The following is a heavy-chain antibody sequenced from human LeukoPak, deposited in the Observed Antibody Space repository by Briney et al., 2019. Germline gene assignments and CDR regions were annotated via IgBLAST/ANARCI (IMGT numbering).Heavy chain of an antibody. CDR1: GFTFSSYA. CDR3: ASLASAEVVTPPDY. D-gene: IGHD4-23*01. CDR2: ISSNGGST. J-gene: IGHJ4*02. Sequence: GGSLRLSCAASGFTFSSYAMHWVRQAPGKGLEYVSAISSNGGSTYYANSVKGRFTISRDNSKNTLYLQMGSLRAEDMAVYYCASLASAEVVTPPDYWGQGTLVTVSS. V-gene: IGHV3-64*01.